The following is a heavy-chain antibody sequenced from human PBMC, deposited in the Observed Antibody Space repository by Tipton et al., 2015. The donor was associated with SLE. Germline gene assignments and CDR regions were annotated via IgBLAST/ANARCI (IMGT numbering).Heavy chain of an antibody. D-gene: IGHD6-6*01. J-gene: IGHJ5*02. V-gene: IGHV3-11*01. CDR2: ISSSGTTT. CDR1: GFTFSDYY. Sequence: GSLRLSCATSGFTFSDYYMSWIRQAPGKGLEWISYISSSGTTTYYADSVKGRFTISRDNAKKSLYLQMDNLKPDDTAFYYCAREGHVHPFIWSDPCGQGTLVTFSS. CDR3: AREGHVHPFIWSDP.